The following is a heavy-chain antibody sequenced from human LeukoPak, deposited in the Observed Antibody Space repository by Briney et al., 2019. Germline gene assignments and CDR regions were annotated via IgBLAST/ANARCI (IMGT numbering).Heavy chain of an antibody. CDR1: GFTLSSYS. J-gene: IGHJ4*02. D-gene: IGHD1-1*01. V-gene: IGHV3-21*04. CDR2: ISSSSSYI. CDR3: ANNWNFDN. Sequence: KAGGSLRLSCAASGFTLSSYSMNWVRQAPGKGLEWVSSISSSSSYIYYADSVKGRFTISRDNSKNTLYLQTNSLRAEDTAVYYCANNWNFDNWGQGTLVTVSS.